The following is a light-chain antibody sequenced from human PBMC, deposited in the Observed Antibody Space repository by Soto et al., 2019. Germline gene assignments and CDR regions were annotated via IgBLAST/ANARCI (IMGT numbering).Light chain of an antibody. J-gene: IGLJ1*01. V-gene: IGLV2-14*01. CDR1: ISDVCGYNY. Sequence: QSVLTQPASACGSPGQSITISCTGRISDVCGYNYVSWYQQHPGKAPKFMIYEVSRRPSGVSNRFSGYKSGNTASLTVSGLQAEDEADYYCSSYTTSNTYVFGTGTKVTVL. CDR2: EVS. CDR3: SSYTTSNTYV.